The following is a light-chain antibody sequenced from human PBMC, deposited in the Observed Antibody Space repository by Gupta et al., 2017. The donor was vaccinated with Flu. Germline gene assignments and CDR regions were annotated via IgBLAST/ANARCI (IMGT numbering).Light chain of an antibody. CDR1: QSLVHGDGNTY. V-gene: IGKV2-24*01. CDR2: KIS. J-gene: IGKJ5*01. Sequence: TLGQPASMSCSSGQSLVHGDGNTYLSWLQQRPGQPPRVLIYKISDRFSGVPDRFSGSGAGTDFTLKISRVEPEDVGVDYYCMQAKEFPITFGQGTRLDIK. CDR3: MQAKEFPIT.